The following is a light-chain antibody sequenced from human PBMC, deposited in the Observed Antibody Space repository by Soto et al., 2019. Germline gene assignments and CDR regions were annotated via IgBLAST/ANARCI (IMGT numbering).Light chain of an antibody. CDR3: QQYGRSPGYT. V-gene: IGKV3-20*01. CDR2: GSS. J-gene: IGKJ2*01. Sequence: EIVLTQSPGTLSLSPGERATFSCRASQSVSSSYLTWYQQKPGQAPRVLVYGSSRRATGIPDRFSGSGSGTDFTLTISRLEPEDFAVYYCQQYGRSPGYTFGQGTKLEIK. CDR1: QSVSSSY.